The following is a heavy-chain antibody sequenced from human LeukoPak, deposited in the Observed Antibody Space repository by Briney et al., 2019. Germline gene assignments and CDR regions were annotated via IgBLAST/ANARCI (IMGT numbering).Heavy chain of an antibody. J-gene: IGHJ5*02. CDR2: ISGSGGST. V-gene: IGHV3-23*01. CDR3: AKGYSGSYYGWFDR. D-gene: IGHD1-26*01. Sequence: GGSLRLSCAASGFTFISYAMSGVRPAPGRGLEWVSPISGSGGSTYHADSVQGRFTISKDNSKNTLYLQMNSLRAENTAVYCCAKGYSGSYYGWFDRWGQGTMVTVSS. CDR1: GFTFISYA.